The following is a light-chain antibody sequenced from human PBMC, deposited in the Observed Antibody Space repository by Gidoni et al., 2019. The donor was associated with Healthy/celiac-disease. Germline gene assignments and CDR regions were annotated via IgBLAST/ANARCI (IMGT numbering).Light chain of an antibody. V-gene: IGKV1-12*01. Sequence: IPMTQSPSSVSASVGDRVTITCRESLGISSWLAGNKQNPGKAPKILIYAASILQIGVPSRFGGVGSGPDFTLTISGLQPENFATYYCQQANSFPRTFGQGTKVEIK. CDR2: AAS. CDR3: QQANSFPRT. J-gene: IGKJ1*01. CDR1: LGISSW.